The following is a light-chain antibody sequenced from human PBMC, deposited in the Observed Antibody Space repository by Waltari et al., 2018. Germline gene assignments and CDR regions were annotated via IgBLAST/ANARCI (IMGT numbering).Light chain of an antibody. CDR2: DIS. CDR3: QHYYYYPFT. Sequence: DIQLTPSPSSLSASVGDRVTINCRASQDINGDSAWFPHQPGKAPKTLIYDISTRQSGVPSRFGGSGSGTDFTLTIDSLQPDDFATYYCQHYYYYPFTFGGGTKVEVK. CDR1: QDINGD. V-gene: IGKV1-16*01. J-gene: IGKJ4*01.